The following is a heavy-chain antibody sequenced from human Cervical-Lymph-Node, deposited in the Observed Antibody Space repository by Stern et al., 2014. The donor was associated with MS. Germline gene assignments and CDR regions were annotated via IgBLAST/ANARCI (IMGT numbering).Heavy chain of an antibody. CDR2: INPSGGNT. J-gene: IGHJ6*02. CDR1: GYTFTRYY. CDR3: AREVAGHRLGMMDV. V-gene: IGHV1-46*01. Sequence: VQLVQSGAEVKKPGGSVKVSCKASGYTFTRYYMHWVLQAPRQGLAWMGIINPSGGNTSYAQKFQGRVTMTRDTSTSTVYMELSSLRSEDTAVYYCAREVAGHRLGMMDVWGQGTTVTVSS. D-gene: IGHD6-19*01.